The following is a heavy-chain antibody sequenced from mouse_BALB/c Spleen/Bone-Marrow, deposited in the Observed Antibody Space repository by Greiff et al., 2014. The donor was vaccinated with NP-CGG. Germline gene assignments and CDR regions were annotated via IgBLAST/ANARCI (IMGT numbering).Heavy chain of an antibody. D-gene: IGHD2-4*01. CDR2: INPSNGGT. J-gene: IGHJ2*01. CDR1: GYTFTSYY. CDR3: TRSTMITYFDY. V-gene: IGHV1S81*02. Sequence: VQLQESGAELVKPGASVKLSCKASGYTFTSYYMYWVKQRPGQGLEWIGEINPSNGGTNFNEKFKNKATLTVDKSSSTAYMQLSSLTSEDSAVYYCTRSTMITYFDYWGQGTTLTVSS.